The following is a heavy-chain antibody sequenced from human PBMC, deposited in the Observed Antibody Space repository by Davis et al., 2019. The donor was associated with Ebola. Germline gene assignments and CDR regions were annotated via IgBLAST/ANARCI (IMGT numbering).Heavy chain of an antibody. V-gene: IGHV4-39*07. D-gene: IGHD3-10*01. CDR3: ARHGGYGSGSWYYFDY. Sequence: MPSETLSLTCTVSGGSISSSSYYWGWIRQPPGKGLEWIGSIYYSGSTYYNPSLKSRVTISVDTSKNQFSLKLSSVTAADTAVYYCARHGGYGSGSWYYFDYWGQGTLVTVSS. CDR2: IYYSGST. J-gene: IGHJ4*02. CDR1: GGSISSSSYY.